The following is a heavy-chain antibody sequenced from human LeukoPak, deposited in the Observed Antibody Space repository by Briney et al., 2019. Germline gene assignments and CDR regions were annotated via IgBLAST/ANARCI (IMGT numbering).Heavy chain of an antibody. CDR2: IYYSGST. CDR3: ARLNERAYTVDY. CDR1: GGSISSYY. Sequence: SKTLSLTCTVSGGSISSYYWSWIRQPPGKGLEWIGYIYYSGSTNYNPSLKSRVTISVDTSKNQFSLKLSSVTAADTAVYYCARLNERAYTVDYWGQGTLVTVSS. D-gene: IGHD1-1*01. V-gene: IGHV4-59*01. J-gene: IGHJ4*02.